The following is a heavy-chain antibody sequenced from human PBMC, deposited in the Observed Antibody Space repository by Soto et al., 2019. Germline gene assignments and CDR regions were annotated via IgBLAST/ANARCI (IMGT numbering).Heavy chain of an antibody. CDR3: AREYCSSTSCYGFDP. J-gene: IGHJ5*02. Sequence: SETLSLTCTVSGGSISSYYWSWIRQPAGKGLEWIGHIYSSGSTNYNPSLKSRVTMSVDTSKNQFSLKLSSVTAADTAVYYCAREYCSSTSCYGFDPWGQGTLVTVSS. V-gene: IGHV4-4*07. CDR1: GGSISSYY. CDR2: IYSSGST. D-gene: IGHD2-2*01.